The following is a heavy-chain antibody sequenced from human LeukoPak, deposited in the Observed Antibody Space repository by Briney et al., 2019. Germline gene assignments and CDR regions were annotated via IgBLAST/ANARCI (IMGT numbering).Heavy chain of an antibody. CDR1: GFTFSSYA. D-gene: IGHD3-9*01. CDR3: AKNPTFNGFVLRFFDLLSPEDY. Sequence: PGGSLRLSCAASGFTFSSYAMSWVRQAPGKGLEWVSAISGSGGSTYYADSVKGRFTISRDNSKNTLYLQMNSLRAEDTAVYYCAKNPTFNGFVLRFFDLLSPEDYWGQGTLVTVSS. CDR2: ISGSGGST. J-gene: IGHJ4*02. V-gene: IGHV3-23*01.